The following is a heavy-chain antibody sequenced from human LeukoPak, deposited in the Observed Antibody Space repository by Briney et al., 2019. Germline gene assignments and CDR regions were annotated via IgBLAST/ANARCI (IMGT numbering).Heavy chain of an antibody. Sequence: GGSLRLSCAASGFTFRSYAMSWVRQAPGKGLEWVSGISGSGVSTDYADSVKGRSTISRDNSKNTLYLQMNNLKAEDTAVYYCAKDVSGGNWGQGTLVTVSS. J-gene: IGHJ4*02. D-gene: IGHD1-14*01. V-gene: IGHV3-23*01. CDR1: GFTFRSYA. CDR2: ISGSGVST. CDR3: AKDVSGGN.